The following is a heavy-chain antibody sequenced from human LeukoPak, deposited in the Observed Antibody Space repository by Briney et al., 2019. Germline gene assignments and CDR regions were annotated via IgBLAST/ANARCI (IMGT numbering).Heavy chain of an antibody. CDR1: GFTFSSYA. J-gene: IGHJ4*02. Sequence: GGSLRLSCAASGFTFSSYAMSWVRQAPGNGLEWVSAISGSGGSTYYADSVKGRFTISRDNSKNTLYLQMNSLRAEDTAVYYCAKLRDILTGYFKTPHFDYWGQGTLVTVSS. CDR3: AKLRDILTGYFKTPHFDY. V-gene: IGHV3-23*01. D-gene: IGHD3-9*01. CDR2: ISGSGGST.